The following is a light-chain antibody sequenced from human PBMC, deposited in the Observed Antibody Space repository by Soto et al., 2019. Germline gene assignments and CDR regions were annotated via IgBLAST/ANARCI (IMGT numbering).Light chain of an antibody. Sequence: QSVLTQPASVSGSPGQSITISCTGTSSDVGGYNYVSWYQQHPGKAPKLMIYDVSYRPSGVSNRFSGSKSDNTASLTISGLQAEDEADYYCSSYTSSSTHVVFGGGTKVTVL. CDR3: SSYTSSSTHVV. CDR2: DVS. V-gene: IGLV2-14*01. J-gene: IGLJ2*01. CDR1: SSDVGGYNY.